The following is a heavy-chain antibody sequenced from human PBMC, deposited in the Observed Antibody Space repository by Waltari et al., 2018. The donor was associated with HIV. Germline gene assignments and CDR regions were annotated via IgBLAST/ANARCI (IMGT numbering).Heavy chain of an antibody. CDR2: IYHSGST. V-gene: IGHV4-4*02. J-gene: IGHJ3*02. Sequence: QVQLQESGPGLVKPSGTLSPTCAVSGGSISSSNWWSWVRQPPGKGLEWIGEIYHSGSTNYNPSLKSRVTISVDKSKNQFSLKLSSVTAADTAVYYCARGYYGSGSYYNVAAFDIWGQGTMVTVSS. D-gene: IGHD3-10*01. CDR1: GGSISSSNW. CDR3: ARGYYGSGSYYNVAAFDI.